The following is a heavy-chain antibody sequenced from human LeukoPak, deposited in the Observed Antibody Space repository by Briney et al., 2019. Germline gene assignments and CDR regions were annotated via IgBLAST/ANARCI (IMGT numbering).Heavy chain of an antibody. CDR3: ARVIFTGDDAFDI. D-gene: IGHD3-16*01. J-gene: IGHJ3*02. CDR1: GYTFTGYY. Sequence: ASVKVSCKASGYTFTGYYMHWVRQAPGQGLEWMGWINPNSGGTNYAQKFQGWVTMTRDTSISTAYMELSRLRSDDTAVYYCARVIFTGDDAFDIWGQGTMVTVSS. CDR2: INPNSGGT. V-gene: IGHV1-2*04.